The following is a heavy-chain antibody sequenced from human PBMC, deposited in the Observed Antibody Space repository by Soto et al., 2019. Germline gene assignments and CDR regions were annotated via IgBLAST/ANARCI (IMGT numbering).Heavy chain of an antibody. Sequence: QVQLQESGPGLVKPSATLSLTCTVSGGSISSYYWLWIRQPAGKGLEGIGRIYTRGSTNYNPSLRSRVTVSEDSSNTQYSLRLSSVPAVDTDVYYFASASRLGYCSITTCYPIRDYYYYGMDVWGQGTTVTV. CDR1: GGSISSYY. CDR3: ASASRLGYCSITTCYPIRDYYYYGMDV. J-gene: IGHJ6*02. V-gene: IGHV4-4*07. CDR2: IYTRGST. D-gene: IGHD2-2*01.